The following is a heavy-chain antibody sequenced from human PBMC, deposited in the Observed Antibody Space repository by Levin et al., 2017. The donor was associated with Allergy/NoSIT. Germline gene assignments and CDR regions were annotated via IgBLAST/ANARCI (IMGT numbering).Heavy chain of an antibody. CDR3: AREWGDGSGSHSAWFDP. Sequence: GESLKISCKASEYTFTGYYMHWVRQAPGQGLEWMGWINPNSGGTDYAQKFQGRVSMTRDTSISTAYMELSRLRSDDKAIYYCAREWGDGSGSHSAWFDPWGQGTLVTVSS. J-gene: IGHJ5*02. D-gene: IGHD3-10*01. CDR2: INPNSGGT. V-gene: IGHV1-2*02. CDR1: EYTFTGYY.